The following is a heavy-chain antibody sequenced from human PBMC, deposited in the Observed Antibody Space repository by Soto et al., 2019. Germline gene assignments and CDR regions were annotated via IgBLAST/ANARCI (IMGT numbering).Heavy chain of an antibody. Sequence: GGSLRLSWAASGFTFSSYGMHWVRQAPGKGLEWVAVIWYDGSNKYYADSVKGRFTISRDNSKNTLYLQMNSLRAEDTAVYYCARDKITGLFDYWGQGTLVTVSS. CDR1: GFTFSSYG. D-gene: IGHD2-8*02. J-gene: IGHJ4*02. CDR2: IWYDGSNK. V-gene: IGHV3-33*01. CDR3: ARDKITGLFDY.